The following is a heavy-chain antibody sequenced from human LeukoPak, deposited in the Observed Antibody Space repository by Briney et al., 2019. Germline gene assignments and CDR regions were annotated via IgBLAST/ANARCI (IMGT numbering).Heavy chain of an antibody. CDR1: GGSISSSSYY. Sequence: SETLSLTCTVSGGSISSSSYYWGWIRQPPGKGLEWIGSIYYSGSTYYNPSLKSRVTISVDTSKNQFSLKLSSVTAAETAVYYCARGNLVVPAAVFGIDYWGQGTLVTVSS. CDR2: IYYSGST. CDR3: ARGNLVVPAAVFGIDY. V-gene: IGHV4-39*01. J-gene: IGHJ4*02. D-gene: IGHD2-2*01.